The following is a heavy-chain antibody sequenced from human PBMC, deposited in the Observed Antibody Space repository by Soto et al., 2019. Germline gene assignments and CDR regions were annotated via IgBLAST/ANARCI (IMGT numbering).Heavy chain of an antibody. CDR1: GGSFSGYY. Sequence: LSLTCAVYGGSFSGYYWSWIRQPPGKGLEWIGEINHSGSTNYNPSLKSRVTISVDTSKNQFSLKLSSVTAADTAVYYCARGFHLQYSSSRKRWFDPWGQGTLVTVSS. CDR3: ARGFHLQYSSSRKRWFDP. D-gene: IGHD6-13*01. CDR2: INHSGST. V-gene: IGHV4-34*01. J-gene: IGHJ5*02.